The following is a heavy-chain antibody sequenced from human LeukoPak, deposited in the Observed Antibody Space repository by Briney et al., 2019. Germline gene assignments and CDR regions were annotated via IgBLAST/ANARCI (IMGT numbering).Heavy chain of an antibody. CDR2: IYTSGST. V-gene: IGHV4-61*02. Sequence: PSETLSLTCTVSGGSISSGSYYWSWIRQPAGKGLEWIGRIYTSGSTNYNPSLKSRVTISVDTSKNQFSLKLSSVTAADTAVYYCARDSSRWYYWGQGTLVTVSS. J-gene: IGHJ4*02. CDR3: ARDSSRWYY. CDR1: GGSISSGSYY. D-gene: IGHD6-13*01.